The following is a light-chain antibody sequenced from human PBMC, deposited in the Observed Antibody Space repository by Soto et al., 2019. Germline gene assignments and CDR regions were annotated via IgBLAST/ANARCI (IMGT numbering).Light chain of an antibody. V-gene: IGKV3-15*01. J-gene: IGKJ1*01. CDR2: GAS. CDR3: QQYNNWPRT. Sequence: EIVMTQSPATLSVSPGERATLSCRASQSVSSNLAWYQQKPGQAPTLLIYGASTRATSIPARFSGSGSGTEFTLTISSLLSEDFAVYYCQQYNNWPRTFGQGTKVEIK. CDR1: QSVSSN.